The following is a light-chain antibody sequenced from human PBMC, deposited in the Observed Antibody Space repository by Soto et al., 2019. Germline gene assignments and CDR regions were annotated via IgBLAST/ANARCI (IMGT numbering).Light chain of an antibody. CDR2: GAS. V-gene: IGKV3-15*01. Sequence: EIVMTQSPATLSVSPGERATLSCRASQSVSSNLAWYQHKPGQAPRLLIYGASTRATGIPARFSGSGSGTEFTLTIISPQSEDFAVYYCHQYNNWPSFTFGPGTKVDIK. J-gene: IGKJ3*01. CDR1: QSVSSN. CDR3: HQYNNWPSFT.